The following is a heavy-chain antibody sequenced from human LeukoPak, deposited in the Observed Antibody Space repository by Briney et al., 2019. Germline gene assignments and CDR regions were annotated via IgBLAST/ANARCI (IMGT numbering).Heavy chain of an antibody. CDR2: IWYDGSNK. V-gene: IGHV3-33*01. Sequence: GGSLRLSCAASGFTFSSYGMHWVRQAPGKGLEWVAVIWYDGSNKYYADSVKGRFTISRDNSKNTLYLQMNSLRAEDTAVYYCAGQGGNLKGNWFDPWGQGTLVTVSS. CDR3: AGQGGNLKGNWFDP. J-gene: IGHJ5*02. CDR1: GFTFSSYG. D-gene: IGHD4-23*01.